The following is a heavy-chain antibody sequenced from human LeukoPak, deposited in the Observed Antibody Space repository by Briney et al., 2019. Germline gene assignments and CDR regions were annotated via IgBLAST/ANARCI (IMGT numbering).Heavy chain of an antibody. D-gene: IGHD5-24*01. CDR1: GFIFDHFA. V-gene: IGHV3-23*01. Sequence: GGSLRLSCAVSGFIFDHFAMSWVRQAPGKGLEWVSLINCSGDATKHADSVMGRFTISRDNSKNTLYLQMNSLRAEDTAVYYCAKSDCSSDGCKLLNYWGQGTLVTVSS. CDR2: INCSGDAT. CDR3: AKSDCSSDGCKLLNY. J-gene: IGHJ4*02.